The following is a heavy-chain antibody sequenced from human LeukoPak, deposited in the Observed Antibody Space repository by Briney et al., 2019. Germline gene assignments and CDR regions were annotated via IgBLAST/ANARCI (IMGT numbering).Heavy chain of an antibody. CDR3: ARAGRGGFDVDC. CDR2: IHYTGST. CDR1: GVSLRTYY. Sequence: SETLSLTRTKPGVSLRTYYSRGIPQPPGKGLEWIGHIHYTGSTNYNPSLKSRVTISLDTSKNQFSLHLSSVTAADTAVYSCARAGRGGFDVDCWGQGALVTVSS. J-gene: IGHJ4*02. V-gene: IGHV4-59*12. D-gene: IGHD3-16*01.